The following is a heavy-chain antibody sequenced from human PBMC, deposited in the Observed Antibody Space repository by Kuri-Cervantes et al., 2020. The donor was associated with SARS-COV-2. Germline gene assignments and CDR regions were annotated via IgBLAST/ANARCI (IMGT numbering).Heavy chain of an antibody. CDR3: ARGRSVKIVVVPAAILRYYYMDV. J-gene: IGHJ6*03. D-gene: IGHD2-2*02. CDR2: IYYSGST. Sequence: GSLRLSCTVSGGSISSSSYYWGWIRQPPGKGLEWIGYIYYSGSTNYNPSLKSRVTISVDTSKNQFSLKLSSVTAADTAVYYCARGRSVKIVVVPAAILRYYYMDVWGKGTTVTVSS. V-gene: IGHV4-61*05. CDR1: GGSISSSSYY.